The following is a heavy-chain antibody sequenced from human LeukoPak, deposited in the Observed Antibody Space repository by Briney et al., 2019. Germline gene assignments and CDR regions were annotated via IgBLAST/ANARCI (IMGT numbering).Heavy chain of an antibody. J-gene: IGHJ4*02. CDR3: ARLGGVYSGYDDSAGDYFDY. V-gene: IGHV4-39*01. CDR1: GGSISSSSYY. Sequence: PSETLSLTCTVSGGSISSSSYYWGWIRQPPGKGLEWIGSIYYSGSTYYNPSLKSRVTISVDTSKNQFSLKLSSVTAADTAVYYCARLGGVYSGYDDSAGDYFDYWGQGTLVTVSS. D-gene: IGHD5-12*01. CDR2: IYYSGST.